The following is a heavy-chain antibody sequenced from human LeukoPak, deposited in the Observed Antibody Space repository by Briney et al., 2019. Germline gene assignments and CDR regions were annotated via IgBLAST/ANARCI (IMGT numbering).Heavy chain of an antibody. J-gene: IGHJ4*02. CDR3: AREIAAEWELLTTLDY. Sequence: ASVKVSCKASGYTFTSYGISWVRQAPGQGLEWMGWISAYNGNTNYAQKLQGRVTMTTDTSTSTAYMELRSLRSDDTAVYYCAREIAAEWELLTTLDYWGQGTLVTVSS. D-gene: IGHD1-26*01. CDR2: ISAYNGNT. CDR1: GYTFTSYG. V-gene: IGHV1-18*01.